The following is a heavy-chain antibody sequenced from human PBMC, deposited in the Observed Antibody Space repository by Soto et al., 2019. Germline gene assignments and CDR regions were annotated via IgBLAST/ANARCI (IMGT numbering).Heavy chain of an antibody. V-gene: IGHV3-33*01. Sequence: QVQLVESGGGVVQPGRSLRLSCAASGFTFSSYGMHWVRQAPDKGLEWVAVIWYDGSNKYYADSVKGRFTISRDNSKNTLYLQMNSLRAEDTAGYYCASEYCSGGRCYYYGMDVWGQGTTVTVSS. CDR3: ASEYCSGGRCYYYGMDV. CDR2: IWYDGSNK. CDR1: GFTFSSYG. D-gene: IGHD2-15*01. J-gene: IGHJ6*02.